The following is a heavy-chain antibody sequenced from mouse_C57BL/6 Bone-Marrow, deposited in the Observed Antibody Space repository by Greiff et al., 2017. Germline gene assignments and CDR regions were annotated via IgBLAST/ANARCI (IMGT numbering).Heavy chain of an antibody. CDR1: GYTFTSYW. V-gene: IGHV1-55*01. D-gene: IGHD1-1*01. CDR2: LYPGSGST. Sequence: VQLQQPGAELVKPGASVKMSCKASGYTFTSYWLTWVQQRPGQGLAWIGDLYPGSGSTNYNEKFTSNATLHVDTSSSTADMRLSSVTSKDSAFYYCARRVGAWVADWGQGTLVTVSA. J-gene: IGHJ3*01. CDR3: ARRVGAWVAD.